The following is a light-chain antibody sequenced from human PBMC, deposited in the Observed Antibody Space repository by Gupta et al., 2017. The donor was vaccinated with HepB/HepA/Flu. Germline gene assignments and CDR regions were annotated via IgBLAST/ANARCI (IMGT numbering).Light chain of an antibody. J-gene: IGLJ2*01. CDR2: ENK. Sequence: QCVLTQPPSVSAAPGQKVTISCSGSSSNIGNNYVSWYQHLPGTAPKLLIYENKKRPSGIPDRFSGSKSGTSATLGITGLQTGDEADYYCGTWDSSLSAVVFGGGTKLTVL. V-gene: IGLV1-51*02. CDR1: SSNIGNNY. CDR3: GTWDSSLSAVV.